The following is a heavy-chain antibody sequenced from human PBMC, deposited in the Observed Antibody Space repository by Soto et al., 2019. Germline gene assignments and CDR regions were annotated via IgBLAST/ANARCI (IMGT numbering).Heavy chain of an antibody. CDR1: GLIFSNYK. Sequence: VGSLRLSCAASGLIFSNYKMHWVRQAPGKGLVWVSRISTDGSVTDYADSVKGRFTVSRDNAKNTLYLQMNSLRAEDTAVYYCARDTDGLHYWGQGTLVTVSS. CDR3: ARDTDGLHY. J-gene: IGHJ4*02. V-gene: IGHV3-74*01. CDR2: ISTDGSVT.